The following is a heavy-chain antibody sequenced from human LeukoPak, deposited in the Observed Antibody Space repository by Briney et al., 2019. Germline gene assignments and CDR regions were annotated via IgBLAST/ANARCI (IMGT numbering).Heavy chain of an antibody. CDR3: ARSCLLLWFGELYQCPVDY. D-gene: IGHD3-10*01. Sequence: GASVKVSCKASGYTFTGYYMHWVRQAPGQGLEWMGWINPNSGGTNYAQKFQGRVTMTRDTSISTAYMELSRLRSDDTAVYYCARSCLLLWFGELYQCPVDYWGQGTLVTVSS. CDR1: GYTFTGYY. J-gene: IGHJ4*02. V-gene: IGHV1-2*02. CDR2: INPNSGGT.